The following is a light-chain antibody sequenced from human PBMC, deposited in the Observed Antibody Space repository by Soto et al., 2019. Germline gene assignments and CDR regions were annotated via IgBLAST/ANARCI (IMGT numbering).Light chain of an antibody. V-gene: IGKV1-5*01. CDR2: DAS. CDR1: QSISGW. Sequence: GDRVTITCRASQSISGWLAWFQQKPGKAPKLLIYDASSLESGVPSRFSGSGSGTEFTLTITSLQHDDFATYYCQQYVFYRGTFGQGTKVEIK. J-gene: IGKJ1*01. CDR3: QQYVFYRGT.